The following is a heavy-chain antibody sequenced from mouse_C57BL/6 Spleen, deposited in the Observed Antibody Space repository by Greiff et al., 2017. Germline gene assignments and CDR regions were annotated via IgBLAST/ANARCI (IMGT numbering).Heavy chain of an antibody. Sequence: EVHLVESGGGLVQPGGSLSLSCAASGFTFTDYYMRWVRQPPGKALEWLGFISHNANGSTTEYSASVKGRFTISRYNSQSILYLQMNALRGAESATYYGSRYKGYDYDVRWYFDVWGTGTTVTVSS. CDR3: SRYKGYDYDVRWYFDV. V-gene: IGHV7-3*01. D-gene: IGHD2-4*01. CDR1: GFTFTDYY. CDR2: ISHNANGSTT. J-gene: IGHJ1*03.